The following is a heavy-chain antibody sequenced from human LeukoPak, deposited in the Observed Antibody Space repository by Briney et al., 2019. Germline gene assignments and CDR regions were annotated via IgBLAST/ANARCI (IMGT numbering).Heavy chain of an antibody. CDR1: SGSISSYY. J-gene: IGHJ4*02. V-gene: IGHV4-4*07. CDR3: AREFSYGSNGRGFDY. CDR2: ILTSGST. D-gene: IGHD4-23*01. Sequence: SETLSLTCTVSSGSISSYYWSWIRQPAGKGLECIGRILTSGSTNYNPSLQSRVTMSVDTSKNQFSLKLNSMTAADTAVYYCAREFSYGSNGRGFDYWGQGTLVTVSS.